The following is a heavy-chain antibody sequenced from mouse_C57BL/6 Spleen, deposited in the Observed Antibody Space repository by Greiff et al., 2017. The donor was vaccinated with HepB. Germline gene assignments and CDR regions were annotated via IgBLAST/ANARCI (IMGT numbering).Heavy chain of an antibody. J-gene: IGHJ4*01. CDR1: GYAFSSYW. D-gene: IGHD2-4*01. Sequence: QVQLKESGAELVKPGASVKLSCKASGYAFSSYWMNWVKQRPGKGLEWIGQIYPGDGDTNYNGKFKGKATLTADKSSSTAYMQLSSLTSEDSAVYCCARPHYDDDGGGYYAMDYWGQGTSVTVSS. V-gene: IGHV1-80*01. CDR2: IYPGDGDT. CDR3: ARPHYDDDGGGYYAMDY.